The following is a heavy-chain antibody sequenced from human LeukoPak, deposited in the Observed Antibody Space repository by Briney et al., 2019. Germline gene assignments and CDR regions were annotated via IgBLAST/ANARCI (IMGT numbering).Heavy chain of an antibody. CDR3: ASATLILEWLLLDY. V-gene: IGHV1-18*01. Sequence: EASVNVSCKASGYTFTSYGISWVLQAPGQGLEWMGWISAYNGNTNYAQKLQGRVTMTTDTSTSTAYMELRSLRSDDTAVYYCASATLILEWLLLDYWGQGTLVTVSS. CDR2: ISAYNGNT. D-gene: IGHD3-3*01. J-gene: IGHJ4*02. CDR1: GYTFTSYG.